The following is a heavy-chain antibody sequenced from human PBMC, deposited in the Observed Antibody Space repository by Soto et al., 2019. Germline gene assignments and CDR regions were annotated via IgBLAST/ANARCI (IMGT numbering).Heavy chain of an antibody. CDR2: GDYSGST. V-gene: IGHV4-39*01. D-gene: IGHD3-16*01. CDR3: ARRKGGDAFDI. J-gene: IGHJ3*02. CDR1: GGSISSSSYY. Sequence: QSQLQESGPGLVKPSETLSLTCTVSGGSISSSSYYWDWIRQPPGKGLEWIGSGDYSGSTFYSPSLQSRVTISVDTSKNQFSLKLSSVTAADTAIYYCARRKGGDAFDIWGQGTAVIVSS.